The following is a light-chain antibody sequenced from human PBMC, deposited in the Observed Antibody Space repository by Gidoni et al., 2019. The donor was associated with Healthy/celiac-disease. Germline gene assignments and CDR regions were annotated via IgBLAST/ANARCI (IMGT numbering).Light chain of an antibody. Sequence: EIVMTQAPATLSVSPGERATLSCRASHSVSSNLAWYQQKPGQAPRLLIYGASTRATGIPARFSGSGSGTEFPLTISSLQSEDFAVYYCQQYNNWPPYTFGQXTKLEIK. V-gene: IGKV3D-15*01. J-gene: IGKJ2*01. CDR1: HSVSSN. CDR3: QQYNNWPPYT. CDR2: GAS.